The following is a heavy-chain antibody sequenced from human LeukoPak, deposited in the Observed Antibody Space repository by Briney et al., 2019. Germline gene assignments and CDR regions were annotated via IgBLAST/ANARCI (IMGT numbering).Heavy chain of an antibody. CDR2: ISGSGGST. Sequence: GGSLRLSCAASGFTFSSYAMSWVRQAPGKGLEWVSAISGSGGSTYYADSVKGRFTISRDNSKNTLYLQMNSLRAEDTAVYYCAKSNDFWSGYTEYYFDYWGQGTLVTVSS. CDR1: GFTFSSYA. D-gene: IGHD3-3*01. V-gene: IGHV3-23*01. J-gene: IGHJ4*02. CDR3: AKSNDFWSGYTEYYFDY.